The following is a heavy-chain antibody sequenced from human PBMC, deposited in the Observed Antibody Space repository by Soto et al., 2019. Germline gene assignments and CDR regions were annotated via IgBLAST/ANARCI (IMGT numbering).Heavy chain of an antibody. CDR3: ARHKSPLLRFLEWFLSWFDP. Sequence: QLQLQESGPGLVKPSETLSLTCTVSGGSISSSSYYWGWIRQPPGKGLEWIGSIYYSGSTYYNPSLKSRVTISVDTSKNQFSLKLSSVTAADTAVYYCARHKSPLLRFLEWFLSWFDPWGQGTLVTVSS. CDR1: GGSISSSSYY. CDR2: IYYSGST. D-gene: IGHD3-3*01. J-gene: IGHJ5*02. V-gene: IGHV4-39*01.